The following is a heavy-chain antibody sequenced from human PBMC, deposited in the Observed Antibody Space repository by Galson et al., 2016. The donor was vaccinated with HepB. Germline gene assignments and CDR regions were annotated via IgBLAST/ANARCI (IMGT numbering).Heavy chain of an antibody. V-gene: IGHV1-69*06. D-gene: IGHD6-19*01. J-gene: IGHJ4*02. CDR2: IIPVYDTS. CDR1: GGPFSTHA. CDR3: ARSKGYISSALDY. Sequence: SVKVSCKVSGGPFSTHALSWARQAPGQGLELMGRIIPVYDTSAYAQRDQGRVTITADTSTNTVYMELSILTSEDTGVYYCARSKGYISSALDYWGQGTLVTVSS.